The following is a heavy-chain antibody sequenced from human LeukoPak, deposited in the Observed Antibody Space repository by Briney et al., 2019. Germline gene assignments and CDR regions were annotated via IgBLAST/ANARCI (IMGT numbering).Heavy chain of an antibody. V-gene: IGHV3-23*01. CDR3: RAYSDILTRDY. Sequence: PGGSLRLSCAASGFTFSSYAMSWVRQAPGKGLEWVSGFSGSGGSTYYADSVKGRFTISRDNSKNTLYLQMNSLRAEDTAVYYCRAYSDILTRDYWGHGTLVTVSP. D-gene: IGHD3-9*01. CDR1: GFTFSSYA. J-gene: IGHJ4*01. CDR2: FSGSGGST.